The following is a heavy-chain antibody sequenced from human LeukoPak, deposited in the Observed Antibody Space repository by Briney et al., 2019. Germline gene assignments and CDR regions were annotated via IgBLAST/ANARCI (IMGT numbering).Heavy chain of an antibody. Sequence: KAGGSLRLSCAASGFTFSSYSMNWVRQAPEKGLEWVSSISSSSSYIYYADSVKGRFTISRDNAKNSLYLQMNSLRAEDTAVYYCVREGYYDSSGYLGVFDYWGQGTLVTVSS. CDR2: ISSSSSYI. CDR3: VREGYYDSSGYLGVFDY. D-gene: IGHD3-22*01. CDR1: GFTFSSYS. V-gene: IGHV3-21*01. J-gene: IGHJ4*02.